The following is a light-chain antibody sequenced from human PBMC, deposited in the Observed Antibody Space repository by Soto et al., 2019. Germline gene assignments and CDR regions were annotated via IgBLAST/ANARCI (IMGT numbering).Light chain of an antibody. J-gene: IGKJ1*01. CDR3: LQDYNYPWT. Sequence: AIQMTQSPSSLSASVGDRVTITCRASQGIRNDLGWFKQKPGKAPKLLIYAASSLQSGVPSRFSGSGSGTDFTLTISSLQPEDFATYYCLQDYNYPWTFGQGTKVEIK. CDR2: AAS. CDR1: QGIRND. V-gene: IGKV1-6*01.